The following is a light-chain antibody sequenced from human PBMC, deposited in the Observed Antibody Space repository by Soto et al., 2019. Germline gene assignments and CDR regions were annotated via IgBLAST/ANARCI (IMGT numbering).Light chain of an antibody. CDR1: QSISNF. J-gene: IGKJ1*01. V-gene: IGKV1-39*01. CDR3: QHSYGPPR. CDR2: AAS. Sequence: DIQMTQSPSSLSASVGDRVTITCRASQSISNFLNWYQQKPGKAPNFLIYAASSLQSGVPSRFSGSGSETAFTLTISSLPPENFATYICQHSYGPPRFGQWNKVEMK.